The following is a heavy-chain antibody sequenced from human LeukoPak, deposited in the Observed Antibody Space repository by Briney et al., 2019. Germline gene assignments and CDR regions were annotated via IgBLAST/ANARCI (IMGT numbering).Heavy chain of an antibody. V-gene: IGHV3-23*01. Sequence: SGESLRLSCAASGFTFSSYAMSWVRQAPGKGLEWVSSISGGGGSTYHADSVKGRFTISRDNAKNSLYLQMSSLRAEDTAVYYCATDRGWRTSGYYLYYFESWGQGTLVTVSS. D-gene: IGHD3-3*01. CDR1: GFTFSSYA. J-gene: IGHJ4*02. CDR3: ATDRGWRTSGYYLYYFES. CDR2: ISGGGGST.